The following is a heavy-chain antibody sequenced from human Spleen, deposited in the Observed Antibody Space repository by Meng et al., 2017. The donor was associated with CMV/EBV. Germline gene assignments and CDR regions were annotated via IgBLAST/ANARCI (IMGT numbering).Heavy chain of an antibody. V-gene: IGHV4-39*07. J-gene: IGHJ4*02. D-gene: IGHD2-15*01. Sequence: RESGPGLVNPSETLSLTCHVSGGSISSSSSYWGWFRQPPGKGLEWIGSIYYSGSTYYNPSLKSRVTISVDTSKNQFSLKLSSVTAADTAVYYCATSGSYTFDYWGQGTLVTVSS. CDR3: ATSGSYTFDY. CDR1: GGSISSSSSY. CDR2: IYYSGST.